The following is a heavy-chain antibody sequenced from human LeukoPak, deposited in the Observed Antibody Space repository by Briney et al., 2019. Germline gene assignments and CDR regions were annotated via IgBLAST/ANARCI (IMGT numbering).Heavy chain of an antibody. Sequence: ASVKVSCKASGYTFTSYYMHWVRQAPGQGLEWMGIINPSGGSTSYAQKFQGRVTMTRDTSTSTVYMELSSLRSEDTAVYYCARVPPRYSYGFAYAFDIWGQGTMVTVSS. CDR3: ARVPPRYSYGFAYAFDI. J-gene: IGHJ3*02. CDR2: INPSGGST. D-gene: IGHD5-18*01. CDR1: GYTFTSYY. V-gene: IGHV1-46*01.